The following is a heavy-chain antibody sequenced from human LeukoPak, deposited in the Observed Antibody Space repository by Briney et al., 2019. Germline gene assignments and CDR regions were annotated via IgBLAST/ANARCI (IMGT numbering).Heavy chain of an antibody. Sequence: PPETLSLSCAVSGDSSSSHYWTWIRDPPGGGLEWIGYISYIGTTNYNPCHKSRVTISIDTSKNQFSLKLSSVTTADTAVYYCARDLVTVTKGFDIWGLGTMVSVSS. J-gene: IGHJ3*02. CDR3: ARDLVTVTKGFDI. V-gene: IGHV4-59*11. CDR2: ISYIGTT. D-gene: IGHD4-17*01. CDR1: GDSSSSHY.